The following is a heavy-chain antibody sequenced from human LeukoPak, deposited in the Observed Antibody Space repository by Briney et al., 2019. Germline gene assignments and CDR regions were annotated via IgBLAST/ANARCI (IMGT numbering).Heavy chain of an antibody. CDR2: INPNSGGT. V-gene: IGHV1-2*06. CDR3: ARDLGRDGYNYYS. D-gene: IGHD5-24*01. Sequence: ASVKVSCKASGYTFTGYYMDWVRQAPGQGLEWMGRINPNSGGTNYAQKFQGRVTMTRDPSISTAYMEVSSLRSDDTAVYYCARDLGRDGYNYYSWGQGTLVAVSS. CDR1: GYTFTGYY. J-gene: IGHJ4*02.